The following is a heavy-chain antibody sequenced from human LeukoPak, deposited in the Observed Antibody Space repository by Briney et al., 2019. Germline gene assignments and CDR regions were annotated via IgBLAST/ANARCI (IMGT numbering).Heavy chain of an antibody. CDR1: GFTFSSYS. CDR2: ISSSSSYI. CDR3: ARVPPRSQRHDY. J-gene: IGHJ4*02. V-gene: IGHV3-21*01. D-gene: IGHD2-2*01. Sequence: PGGSLRLSCAASGFTFSSYSMNWVRQAPGKGLEWVSSISSSSSYIYYADSVKGRFTISRDNAKNSLYLQMNSLRAEDTAVYYCARVPPRSQRHDYWGQGTLVTVSS.